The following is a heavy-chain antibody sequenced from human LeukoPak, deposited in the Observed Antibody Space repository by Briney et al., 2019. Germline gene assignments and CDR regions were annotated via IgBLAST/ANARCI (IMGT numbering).Heavy chain of an antibody. V-gene: IGHV3-11*01. D-gene: IGHD5/OR15-5a*01. CDR3: ARQVSASDL. CDR1: GFIFIDYY. CDR2: ISSSGRGSTL. Sequence: GGSLRLSCVASGFIFIDYYMSWMRQPPGREVEGVSYISSSGRGSTLYYADCVERQFNISRDSANNSVYLQMNNLGAEDMSLYYCARQVSASDLWGQGTVDSVST. J-gene: IGHJ4*02.